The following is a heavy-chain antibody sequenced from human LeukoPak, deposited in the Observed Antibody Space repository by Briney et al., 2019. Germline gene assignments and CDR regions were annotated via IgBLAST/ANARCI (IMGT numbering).Heavy chain of an antibody. V-gene: IGHV3-74*01. CDR3: ARDSIVADGDFDY. CDR2: ISSDGSST. D-gene: IGHD6-13*01. Sequence: GGAPGNSCSASGFTFSNYWVDWGRPTPGEGLVLVSRISSDGSSTLYADSAKGRFTTSRDNAKNTLYLEMNSLRAEDTGVYYCARDSIVADGDFDYWGQGTLVTVSS. CDR1: GFTFSNYW. J-gene: IGHJ4*02.